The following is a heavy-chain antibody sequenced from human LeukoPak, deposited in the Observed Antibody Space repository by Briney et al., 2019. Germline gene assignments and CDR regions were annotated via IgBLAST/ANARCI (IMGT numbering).Heavy chain of an antibody. Sequence: SETLSLTCTVSGGSISSYYWSWIRQPPGKGLEWIGYIYYSGSTNYNPSLKSRVTISVDTSKNQFSLKLSSVTAADTAVYYCARQGYYNSGWFDPWGQGTLVAVSS. J-gene: IGHJ5*02. CDR1: GGSISSYY. D-gene: IGHD6-19*01. CDR3: ARQGYYNSGWFDP. V-gene: IGHV4-59*08. CDR2: IYYSGST.